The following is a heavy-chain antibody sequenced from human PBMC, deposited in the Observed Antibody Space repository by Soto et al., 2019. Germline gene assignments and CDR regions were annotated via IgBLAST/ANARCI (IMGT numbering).Heavy chain of an antibody. J-gene: IGHJ6*02. V-gene: IGHV1-3*01. CDR2: INAGNGNT. Sequence: VASVKVSCKASGYTFTSYAMHWVRQAPGQRLEWMGWINAGNGNTKYSQKFQGRVTITRDTSASTAYMELSSLRSEDTAVYYCASSYYGSGNPKDYYYGMDVWGQGTTVTV. CDR1: GYTFTSYA. CDR3: ASSYYGSGNPKDYYYGMDV. D-gene: IGHD3-10*01.